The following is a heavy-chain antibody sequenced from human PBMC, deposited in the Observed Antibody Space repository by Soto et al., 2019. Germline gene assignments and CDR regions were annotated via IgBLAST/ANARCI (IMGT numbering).Heavy chain of an antibody. CDR2: IIPILGIA. CDR3: AREAYCGGDCYSRSGIPY. V-gene: IGHV1-69*04. D-gene: IGHD2-21*01. J-gene: IGHJ4*02. CDR1: GGTFSSYT. Sequence: SVKVSCKASGGTFSSYTISWVRQAPGQGLEWMGRIIPILGIANYAQKLQGRVTITADKSTSTAYMELSSLRSEDTAVYYCAREAYCGGDCYSRSGIPYWGQGTLVTVSS.